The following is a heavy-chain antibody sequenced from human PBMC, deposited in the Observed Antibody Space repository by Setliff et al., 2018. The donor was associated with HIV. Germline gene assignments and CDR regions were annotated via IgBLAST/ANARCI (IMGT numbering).Heavy chain of an antibody. CDR3: ARGRGRYYDSRSYLDY. CDR1: GYTFTSYY. CDR2: INSYNGNT. Sequence: ASVKVSCKASGYTFTSYYIHWVRQAPGQGLGWMGWINSYNGNTKFAQKFQGRVTMTTDTSTTTAFMELSGLRSEDTAVYYCARGRGRYYDSRSYLDYWGQGTLVTVSS. J-gene: IGHJ4*02. D-gene: IGHD3-22*01. V-gene: IGHV1-18*04.